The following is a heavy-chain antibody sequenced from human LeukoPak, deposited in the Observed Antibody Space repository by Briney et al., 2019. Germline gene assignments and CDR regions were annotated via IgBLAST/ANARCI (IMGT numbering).Heavy chain of an antibody. CDR2: INPNSGGT. Sequence: ASVKVSCKASGYTFTGYYMHWVRQAPGQGREWMGRINPNSGGTNYAQKFQGRVTMTRDTSISTAYMELSRLRSDDTAVYYCARDMRRYGYTVQGYWGQGTLVTVSS. J-gene: IGHJ4*02. CDR3: ARDMRRYGYTVQGY. V-gene: IGHV1-2*06. CDR1: GYTFTGYY. D-gene: IGHD5-24*01.